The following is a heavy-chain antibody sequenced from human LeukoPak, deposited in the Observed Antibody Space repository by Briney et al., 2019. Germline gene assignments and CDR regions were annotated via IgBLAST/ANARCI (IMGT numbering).Heavy chain of an antibody. CDR1: GFSFSSYW. Sequence: PGGSLRLSCVASGFSFSSYWMHWVRQDPGKGLVWISRISSGGNDIKYADSVKGRFTISRDNAKNTLYLQMNSLRAEDTAVYYCAKSGVDWLFHLDYWGQGTLVTVSS. V-gene: IGHV3-74*03. CDR2: ISSGGNDI. D-gene: IGHD3-9*01. J-gene: IGHJ4*02. CDR3: AKSGVDWLFHLDY.